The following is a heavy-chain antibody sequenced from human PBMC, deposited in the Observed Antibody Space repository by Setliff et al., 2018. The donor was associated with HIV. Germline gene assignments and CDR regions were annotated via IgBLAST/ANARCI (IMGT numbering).Heavy chain of an antibody. Sequence: PSETLSLTCAVYGGSFSGYYWSWIRQPPGKGLEWIGEINDNGSTNYNPSLKSRVTISVDTSKNQFSLKLSSVTAADTAVYFCARARGPPLPVLDFWGPGTLVTVSS. CDR3: ARARGPPLPVLDF. D-gene: IGHD3-10*01. V-gene: IGHV4-34*01. CDR2: INDNGST. J-gene: IGHJ4*02. CDR1: GGSFSGYY.